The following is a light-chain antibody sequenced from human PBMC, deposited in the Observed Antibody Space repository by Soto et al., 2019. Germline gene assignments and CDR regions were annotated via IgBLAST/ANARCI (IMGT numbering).Light chain of an antibody. CDR1: SSDVGSYNL. CDR2: EGS. V-gene: IGLV2-23*01. Sequence: QSVLTQPASVSGSPGQSITISCTGTSSDVGSYNLVSWYQQHPDKAPKLMIYEGSERPSGVSNRFSGSKSGNTASLTISGLQAEDEADYYCCSYAGSSTGVFGGGTKLTVL. CDR3: CSYAGSSTGV. J-gene: IGLJ3*02.